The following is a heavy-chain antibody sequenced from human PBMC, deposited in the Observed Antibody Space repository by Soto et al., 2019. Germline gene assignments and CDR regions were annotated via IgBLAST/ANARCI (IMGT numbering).Heavy chain of an antibody. CDR1: GGCISSRY. V-gene: IGHV4-59*11. D-gene: IGHD3-10*01. CDR2: IYYTGST. CDR3: ASDSGGGIDY. J-gene: IGHJ4*02. Sequence: ASETLALTCTVSGGCISSRYWTWIRQPPGKTLEWIGYIYYTGSTNFNPSLKSRVTMSVDTSKNHFSLSLTSVTAADTAVYYCASDSGGGIDYWGQGILVTVSS.